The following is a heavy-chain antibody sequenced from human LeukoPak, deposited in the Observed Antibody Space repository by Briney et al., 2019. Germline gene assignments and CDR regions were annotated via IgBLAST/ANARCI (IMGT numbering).Heavy chain of an antibody. Sequence: PGGSLRLSCAASGFTFSSYWMSWVRRAPGKGLEWVANIKQDGSEKYYVDSVKGRFTISRDNAKNSLYLQMNSLRAEDTAVYYCARGWIQLWYHYYMDVWGKGTTVTVSS. CDR1: GFTFSSYW. J-gene: IGHJ6*03. V-gene: IGHV3-7*01. CDR3: ARGWIQLWYHYYMDV. D-gene: IGHD5-18*01. CDR2: IKQDGSEK.